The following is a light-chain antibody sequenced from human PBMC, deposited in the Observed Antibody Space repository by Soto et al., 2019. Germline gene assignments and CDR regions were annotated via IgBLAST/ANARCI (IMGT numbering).Light chain of an antibody. CDR3: QQFNTYSYT. CDR1: QSVRNW. Sequence: DIQMTKSPSTLSASVGDRVTITCRASQSVRNWLAWYQQKPGKAPKLLIYDASSLESGVPSRFSGSGFGTEFTLTISSLQPDDFATYYCQQFNTYSYTFGQGTRVEIK. CDR2: DAS. J-gene: IGKJ2*01. V-gene: IGKV1-5*01.